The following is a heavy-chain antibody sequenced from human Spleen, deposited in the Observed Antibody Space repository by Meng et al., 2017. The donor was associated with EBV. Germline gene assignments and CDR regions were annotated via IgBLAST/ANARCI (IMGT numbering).Heavy chain of an antibody. J-gene: IGHJ5*02. CDR2: INTNTGDP. CDR3: ARDDSSAYPNQEWFDP. CDR1: GDTFSTTA. Sequence: QWQLVQSGSELKIPGASVKVSCKASGDTFSTTAMNWVRQAPGQGLEWMGWINTNTGDPTYAQGFTGRFVFSLDTSVSTAYLEITSLKAEDTAVYYCARDDSSAYPNQEWFDPWGQGTLVTVSS. D-gene: IGHD3-22*01. V-gene: IGHV7-4-1*02.